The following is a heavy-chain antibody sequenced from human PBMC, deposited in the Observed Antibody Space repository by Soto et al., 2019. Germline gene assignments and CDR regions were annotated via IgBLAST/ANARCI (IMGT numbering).Heavy chain of an antibody. CDR3: ARVGRRSWYGGGLLDY. D-gene: IGHD6-13*01. V-gene: IGHV4-59*01. CDR1: GGSISSYY. J-gene: IGHJ4*02. Sequence: SETLSLTCTVSGGSISSYYWSWIRQPPGKGLEWIGYIYYSGSTNYNPSLKSRVTISVDTSKNQFSLKLSSVTAADTAVYYCARVGRRSWYGGGLLDYWGQGTLVTVSS. CDR2: IYYSGST.